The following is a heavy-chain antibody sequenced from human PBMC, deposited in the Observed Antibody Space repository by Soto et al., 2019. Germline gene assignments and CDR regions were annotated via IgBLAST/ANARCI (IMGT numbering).Heavy chain of an antibody. CDR1: GGSISGCGFS. D-gene: IGHD3-10*01. CDR3: ARLQFGEGFDY. CDR2: ILHTGGT. Sequence: SETLSLTCAVSGGSISGCGFSWSRIRQPPGKGLEWIGYILHTGGTQYNPSLKSRVSMSVDKSKNQFSLHLTSVTAADTAVYYCARLQFGEGFDYWGQGALVTVSS. J-gene: IGHJ4*02. V-gene: IGHV4-30-2*01.